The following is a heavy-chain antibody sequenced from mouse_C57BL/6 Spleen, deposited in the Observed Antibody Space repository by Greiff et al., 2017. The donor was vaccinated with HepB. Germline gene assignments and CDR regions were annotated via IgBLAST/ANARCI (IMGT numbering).Heavy chain of an antibody. CDR1: GYAFSSSW. CDR2: IYPGDGDT. J-gene: IGHJ1*03. D-gene: IGHD1-1*01. Sequence: QVQLQQSGPELVKPGASVKISCKASGYAFSSSWMNWVKQRPGKGLEWIGRIYPGDGDTNYNGKFKGKATLTADKSSSTAYMQLSSLTSEDSAVYFCARDGAYYYGSSHWYFDVWGTGTTVTVSS. V-gene: IGHV1-82*01. CDR3: ARDGAYYYGSSHWYFDV.